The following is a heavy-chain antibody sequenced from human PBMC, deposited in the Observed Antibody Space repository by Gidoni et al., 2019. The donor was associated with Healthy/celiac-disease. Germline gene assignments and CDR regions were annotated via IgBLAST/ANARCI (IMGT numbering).Heavy chain of an antibody. V-gene: IGHV3-23*01. CDR2: ISGRGGRI. J-gene: IGHJ3*02. CDR3: AKDLRATMIPGVILVDAFEI. CDR1: ASTFRSYA. D-gene: IGHD3-10*01. Sequence: EVPLFGSGGGLVQPGGSLNLSYAASASTFRSYALLWVRQAPGKGLDWVSAISGRGGRIYYADYVKGRFTISRDSSKNTLYLQMNSLRAEDTAIYYCAKDLRATMIPGVILVDAFEIWGQGTMVTVFS.